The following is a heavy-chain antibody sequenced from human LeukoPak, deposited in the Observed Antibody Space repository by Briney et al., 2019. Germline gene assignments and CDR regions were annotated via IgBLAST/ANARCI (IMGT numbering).Heavy chain of an antibody. J-gene: IGHJ4*02. CDR3: AKGHYYGSGMQYDYFDY. Sequence: GRSLRLSCAASGFTFDDYAMHWVRQAPGKGLEWVSGISWNSGSIGYADSVKGRFTISRDNAKNSLYLQMNSLRAEDTALYYCAKGHYYGSGMQYDYFDYWGQGTLVTVSS. CDR1: GFTFDDYA. D-gene: IGHD3-10*01. V-gene: IGHV3-9*01. CDR2: ISWNSGSI.